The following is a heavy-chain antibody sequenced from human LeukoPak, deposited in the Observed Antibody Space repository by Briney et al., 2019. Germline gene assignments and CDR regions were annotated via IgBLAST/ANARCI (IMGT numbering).Heavy chain of an antibody. CDR1: GFTFSSYE. Sequence: PGGSLRLSCAASGFTFSSYEMNWVRQAPGKGLEWVSYISSSSSTIYYADSVKGRFTISRDNAKNSLYLQMNSLRAEDTAVYYCARSGSYWPGYYFDYWGQGTLVTVSS. V-gene: IGHV3-48*01. D-gene: IGHD1-26*01. J-gene: IGHJ4*02. CDR2: ISSSSSTI. CDR3: ARSGSYWPGYYFDY.